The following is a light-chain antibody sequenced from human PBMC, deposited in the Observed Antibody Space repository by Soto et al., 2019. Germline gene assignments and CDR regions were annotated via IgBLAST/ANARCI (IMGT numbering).Light chain of an antibody. Sequence: DIQMTQSPSSLSASVGDRVTITCRASQNIRNYLNWYQQTPGKAPKLLIYAAYSLQSGVPSRFSGRGSGTDFTLTISSLQPEDFPTYYRQQSSSTPSSFGQGTKLEIK. CDR1: QNIRNY. CDR3: QQSSSTPSS. CDR2: AAY. V-gene: IGKV1-39*01. J-gene: IGKJ2*03.